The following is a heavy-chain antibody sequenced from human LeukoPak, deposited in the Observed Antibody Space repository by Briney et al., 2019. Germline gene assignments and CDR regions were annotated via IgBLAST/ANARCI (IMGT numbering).Heavy chain of an antibody. CDR1: AASFSSHY. V-gene: IGHV4-59*11. CDR2: ISYIGST. CDR3: ARDLVTVTKGLDI. D-gene: IGHD4-17*01. Sequence: SETLSLPCAVSAASFSSHYWTWIRQSPGKGLEWIGYISYIGSTNYNASLESRVTISIDTSRNQFSLKLRSVTAADTAVYYCARDLVTVTKGLDIWGQGTMVSVSS. J-gene: IGHJ3*02.